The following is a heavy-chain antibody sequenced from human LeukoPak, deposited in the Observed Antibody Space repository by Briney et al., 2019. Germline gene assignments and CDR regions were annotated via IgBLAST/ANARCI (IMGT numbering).Heavy chain of an antibody. V-gene: IGHV3-7*03. Sequence: GGSLRLSCAASGFTFSSYAMSWVRLAPGKGLEWVANIKEDGTETYYVDSVKDRFTISRDNAKNSLYLQMNSLRVEDTAVYYCAKEGRSLQTYWGQGTLVTVSS. D-gene: IGHD5-24*01. CDR2: IKEDGTET. J-gene: IGHJ4*02. CDR1: GFTFSSYA. CDR3: AKEGRSLQTY.